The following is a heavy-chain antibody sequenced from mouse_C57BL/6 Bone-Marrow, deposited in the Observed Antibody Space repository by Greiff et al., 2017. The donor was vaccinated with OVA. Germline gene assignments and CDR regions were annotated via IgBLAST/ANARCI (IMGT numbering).Heavy chain of an antibody. CDR2: ISDGGSYT. V-gene: IGHV5-4*01. CDR1: GFTFSSYA. Sequence: DVHLVESGGGLVKPGGSLKLSCAASGFTFSSYAMPWVRQTPEKRLEWVATISDGGSYTYYPDNVQGRFTISRDNAKNNLYLQKSHLKTEDTAMYYCARRVTGSVDYWGQGTTLTVSS. CDR3: ARRVTGSVDY. J-gene: IGHJ2*01. D-gene: IGHD4-1*01.